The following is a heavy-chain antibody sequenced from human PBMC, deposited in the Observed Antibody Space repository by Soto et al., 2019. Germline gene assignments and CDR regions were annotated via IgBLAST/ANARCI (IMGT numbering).Heavy chain of an antibody. CDR2: IYHSGTT. V-gene: IGHV4-30-2*01. D-gene: IGHD2-15*01. J-gene: IGHJ5*02. CDR3: AGTAGYCTGGSCYRGFDP. Sequence: QLQLQESGSGLVKPSQTLSLTCAVSGGSISSGGYSWSWIRQPPGKDLEWIGYIYHSGTTYYKPSLKNRVTISVYRSKNQFSLKLRSVTAADTAVYYCAGTAGYCTGGSCYRGFDPWGQGTLVTVSS. CDR1: GGSISSGGYS.